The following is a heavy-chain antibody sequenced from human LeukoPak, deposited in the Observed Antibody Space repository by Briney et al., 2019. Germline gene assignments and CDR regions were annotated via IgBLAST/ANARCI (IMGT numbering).Heavy chain of an antibody. Sequence: PSETLSLTCTVSGGSISSYYWSWIRQPPGKGLEWIGYIYYSGSTNYNPSLKSRVTISVDTSKNQFSLKLSSVTAADTAVYYCAKDQGAYDFWSGYPIDYWGQGTLVTVSS. CDR3: AKDQGAYDFWSGYPIDY. D-gene: IGHD3-3*01. V-gene: IGHV4-59*01. J-gene: IGHJ4*02. CDR2: IYYSGST. CDR1: GGSISSYY.